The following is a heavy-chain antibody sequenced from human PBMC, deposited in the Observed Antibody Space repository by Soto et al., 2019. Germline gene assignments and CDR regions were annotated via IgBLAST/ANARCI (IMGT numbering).Heavy chain of an antibody. J-gene: IGHJ4*02. D-gene: IGHD6-13*01. CDR2: IYYSGST. V-gene: IGHV4-31*03. CDR3: ARGIAASTDF. CDR1: GGSISSGGYY. Sequence: SETLSLTCTVSGGSISSGGYYWSWIRQHPGKGLEWIGYIYYSGSTYYNPSLKSRVTISVDTSKNQFSLKLTSVTAADTAVYYCARGIAASTDFWGQGTLVTVSS.